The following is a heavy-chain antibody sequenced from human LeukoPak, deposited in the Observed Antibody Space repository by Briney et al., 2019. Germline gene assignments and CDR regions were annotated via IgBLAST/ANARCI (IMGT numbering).Heavy chain of an antibody. D-gene: IGHD6-13*01. V-gene: IGHV4-30-4*08. CDR3: ARATVLAAAGNDY. Sequence: SQTLSLTCTVSGGSISSGGYYWSWIRQPPGKGLEWIGYIYYSGSTYYNPSLKSRVTISVDTSKNQFSLKLSSVTAADTAVYYCARATVLAAAGNDYWGQGTLVTVSS. CDR2: IYYSGST. J-gene: IGHJ4*02. CDR1: GGSISSGGYY.